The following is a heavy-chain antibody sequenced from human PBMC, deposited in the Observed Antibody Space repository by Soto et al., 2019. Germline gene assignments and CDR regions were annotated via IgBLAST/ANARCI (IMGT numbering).Heavy chain of an antibody. V-gene: IGHV4-59*08. CDR3: ARLSRDYDFWSGYYTELGYFDY. CDR1: GGSISSYY. D-gene: IGHD3-3*01. Sequence: TSETLSLTCTVSGGSISSYYWSWIRQPPGKGLEWIGYIYYSGSTNYNPSLKSRVTISVDTSKNQFSLKLSSVTAADTAVYYCARLSRDYDFWSGYYTELGYFDYWGQGTLVTVSS. J-gene: IGHJ4*02. CDR2: IYYSGST.